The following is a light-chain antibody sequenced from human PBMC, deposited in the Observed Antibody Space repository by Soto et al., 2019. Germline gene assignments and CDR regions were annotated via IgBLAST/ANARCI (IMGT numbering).Light chain of an antibody. CDR1: QSVSSSN. CDR2: GAS. V-gene: IGKV3-20*01. Sequence: EIVLTQSPGTLSVSPEEGATLSCRSSQSVSSSNLAWYQQKPGQTPSLLIYGASTRATGIPDRFSGSGSGTDFTLNISRLEPEDFGVYYCQQYGSSYWTFGQGTKVDI. J-gene: IGKJ1*01. CDR3: QQYGSSYWT.